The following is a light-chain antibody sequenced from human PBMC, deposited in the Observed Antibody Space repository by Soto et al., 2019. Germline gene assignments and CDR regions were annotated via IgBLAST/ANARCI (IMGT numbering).Light chain of an antibody. CDR2: GTS. J-gene: IGKJ1*01. CDR1: QTVTSNY. Sequence: EIVLTQSPGTLSLSPGERATLSCRASQTVTSNYFAWYQQRPGRAPRLLIYGTSSRATGIPDRFSGSGSGTDFSLTISRLDPEDFAVYYCQQYGGSRWTFGQGTKVDIK. V-gene: IGKV3-20*01. CDR3: QQYGGSRWT.